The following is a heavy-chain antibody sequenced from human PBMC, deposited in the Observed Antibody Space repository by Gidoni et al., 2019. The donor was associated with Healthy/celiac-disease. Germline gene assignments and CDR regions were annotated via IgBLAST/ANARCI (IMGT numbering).Heavy chain of an antibody. J-gene: IGHJ4*02. D-gene: IGHD1-26*01. CDR2: IYYSGPT. CDR1: SGSISSYY. V-gene: IGHV4-59*01. CDR3: ARGAWWGAFGY. Sequence: QVQLQESGPGLVKPSETLSRTCTVSSGSISSYYWSWIRQPPGKGLEWIGYIYYSGPTKYNPSLQRRVTMSVDTSKTHFSLKLSSVTAADTAVYYCARGAWWGAFGYWGQGTLVTVSS.